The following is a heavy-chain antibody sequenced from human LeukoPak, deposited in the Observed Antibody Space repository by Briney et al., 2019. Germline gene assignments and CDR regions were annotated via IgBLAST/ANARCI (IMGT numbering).Heavy chain of an antibody. CDR2: MWYGDDK. V-gene: IGHV3-33*08. D-gene: IGHD1-26*01. CDR3: ARDSGSYSC. Sequence: GGSLRLSCAASGFIVSESYMSWVRQAPGKGLEWVAGMWYGDDKYYADSVKGRFTISRDNAKNSLYLQMNSLRAEDMAVYYCARDSGSYSCWGQGTLVTVSS. CDR1: GFIVSESY. J-gene: IGHJ4*02.